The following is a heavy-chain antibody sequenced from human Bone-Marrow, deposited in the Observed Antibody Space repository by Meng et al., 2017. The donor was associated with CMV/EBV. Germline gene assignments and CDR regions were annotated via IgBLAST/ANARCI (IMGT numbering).Heavy chain of an antibody. V-gene: IGHV1-69*05. Sequence: SVKVSCKASGGTFSSYAISWVRQAPGQGLEWMGGIIPIFGTANYAQKFQGRVTITTDESTGTAYMELSSLRSEDTAVYYCARDAGTEWYWFDPWGQGTLVTVSS. CDR1: GGTFSSYA. CDR2: IIPIFGTA. D-gene: IGHD6-13*01. CDR3: ARDAGTEWYWFDP. J-gene: IGHJ5*02.